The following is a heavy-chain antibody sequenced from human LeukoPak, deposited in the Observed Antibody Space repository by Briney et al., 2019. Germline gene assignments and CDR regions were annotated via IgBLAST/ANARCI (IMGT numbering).Heavy chain of an antibody. CDR3: AKDLEYSGSYYSISGPVDY. CDR1: GFTFSSYA. Sequence: GGSLRLSCAASGFTFSSYAMSWVRQAPGKGLEWVSTVSGSGGSTYYADSVKGRFTISRDNSKNTLYLQMNSLRAEDTAVYYCAKDLEYSGSYYSISGPVDYWGQGTLVTVSS. V-gene: IGHV3-23*01. J-gene: IGHJ4*02. D-gene: IGHD1-26*01. CDR2: VSGSGGST.